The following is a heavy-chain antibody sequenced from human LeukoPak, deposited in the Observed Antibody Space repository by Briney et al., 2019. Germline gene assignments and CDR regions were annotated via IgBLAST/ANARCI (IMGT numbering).Heavy chain of an antibody. D-gene: IGHD3-10*01. V-gene: IGHV4-59*01. CDR3: ARVGYGSGSWGWFDP. J-gene: IGHJ5*02. CDR1: GGSISGFF. CDR2: IYYSGTT. Sequence: SETLSLSCTVSGGSISGFFWTWIRQSPGKGLEYIGYIYYSGTTDYNPTLKSRVSMSVDTSKNQFFLNLTSVTAADTAIYYCARVGYGSGSWGWFDPWGQGTLVTVAS.